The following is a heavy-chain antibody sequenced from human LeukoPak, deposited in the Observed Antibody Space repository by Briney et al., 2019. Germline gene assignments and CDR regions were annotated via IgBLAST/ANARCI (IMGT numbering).Heavy chain of an antibody. CDR3: AREDAAMAPGFDY. CDR2: IYYSGIT. CDR1: GGSISSTNYY. J-gene: IGHJ4*02. V-gene: IGHV4-39*07. Sequence: SETLSLTCTVSGGSISSTNYYWGWIRQPPGKGLEWIGTIYYSGITYYNPSLKSRVTMSVGRSKNQFSLKLKYVTAADTAVYYCAREDAAMAPGFDYWGQGTPVTVSS. D-gene: IGHD5-18*01.